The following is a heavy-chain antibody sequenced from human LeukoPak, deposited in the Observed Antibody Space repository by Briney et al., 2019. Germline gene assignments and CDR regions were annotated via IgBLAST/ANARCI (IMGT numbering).Heavy chain of an antibody. Sequence: GRSLRLSCAAYGFRFADYAMHWVRQAPGKGLEWVSGISWNTANTGYADSVKGRFTISRDNARNSLYLQMNSLRVEDTAFYYCTKAPGVTTGWFDPWGQGTLVTVSS. CDR2: ISWNTANT. CDR1: GFRFADYA. V-gene: IGHV3-9*01. CDR3: TKAPGVTTGWFDP. D-gene: IGHD4-17*01. J-gene: IGHJ5*02.